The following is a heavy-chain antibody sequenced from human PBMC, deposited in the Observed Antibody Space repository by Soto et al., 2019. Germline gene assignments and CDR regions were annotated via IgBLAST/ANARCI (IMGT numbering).Heavy chain of an antibody. CDR3: ARKSDDSDWYYFDY. J-gene: IGHJ4*02. Sequence: SETLSLTCAVSGGLISSGNWWTWVRQAPGKGLEWIGEIYHSGSTRYNPSLKSRVTMSVDKSKNQFSLKLNSVTAADTAVYYCARKSDDSDWYYFDYWGQGTLVTVSS. V-gene: IGHV4-4*02. CDR1: GGLISSGNW. CDR2: IYHSGST. D-gene: IGHD6-19*01.